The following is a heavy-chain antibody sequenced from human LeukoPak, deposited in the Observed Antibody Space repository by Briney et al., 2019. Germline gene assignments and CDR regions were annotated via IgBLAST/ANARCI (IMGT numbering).Heavy chain of an antibody. D-gene: IGHD2-15*01. V-gene: IGHV5-51*01. CDR1: GYSFTSYW. Sequence: PGESLKISCKGSGYSFTSYWIGWGRQMPGKGLEWMGIIYPGDSNTRSSTSFQGQVTISADKSISTAYLQWSSLKASDTAMYYCARLLGYCSGGSCHRGGFDPWGQGTLVTVSS. J-gene: IGHJ5*02. CDR3: ARLLGYCSGGSCHRGGFDP. CDR2: IYPGDSNT.